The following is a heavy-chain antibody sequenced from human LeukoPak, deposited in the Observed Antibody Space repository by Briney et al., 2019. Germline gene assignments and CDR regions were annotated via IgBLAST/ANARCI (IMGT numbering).Heavy chain of an antibody. D-gene: IGHD3-3*01. Sequence: ASVKVSCKASGYTFTSYGISWVRQAPGQGLEWMGWISAYNGNTNYAQKLQGGVTMTTDTSTSTAYMEQRSLRSDDTAVYYCARGKWSDTYYYGMDVWGQGTTVTVSS. CDR3: ARGKWSDTYYYGMDV. CDR2: ISAYNGNT. J-gene: IGHJ6*02. CDR1: GYTFTSYG. V-gene: IGHV1-18*01.